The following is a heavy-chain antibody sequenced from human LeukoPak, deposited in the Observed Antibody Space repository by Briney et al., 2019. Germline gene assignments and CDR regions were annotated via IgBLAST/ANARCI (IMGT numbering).Heavy chain of an antibody. Sequence: ASVKVSCKASGYTFTGYYMHWVRQAPGQGLEWMGWINPKSGGSNYAQKFQGRVTMTRDTSISTAYMELSRLRSDDTAVYYCARDLYASYDGYGYWGQGTLVTVSS. CDR2: INPKSGGS. D-gene: IGHD5-18*01. CDR1: GYTFTGYY. CDR3: ARDLYASYDGYGY. V-gene: IGHV1-2*02. J-gene: IGHJ4*02.